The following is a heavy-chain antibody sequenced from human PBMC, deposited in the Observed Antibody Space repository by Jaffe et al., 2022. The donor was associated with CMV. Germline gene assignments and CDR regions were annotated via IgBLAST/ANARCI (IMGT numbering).Heavy chain of an antibody. J-gene: IGHJ3*02. CDR1: GIMFNIYA. V-gene: IGHV3-64D*06. CDR2: ISSNGRTT. D-gene: IGHD2-15*01. CDR3: VCSEYGMFAFNI. Sequence: EVQLVESGGGLVQPGGSLRLSCSASGIMFNIYAMHWVRQAPGKGLEYVSAISSNGRTTYYADSVKGRSTISRDNSKNTVYLEMSSLRVEDTAVYFCVCSEYGMFAFNIWGQGTMVTVSS.